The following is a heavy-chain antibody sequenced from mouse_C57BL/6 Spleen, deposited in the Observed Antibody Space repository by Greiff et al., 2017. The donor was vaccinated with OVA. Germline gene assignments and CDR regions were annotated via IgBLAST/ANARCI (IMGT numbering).Heavy chain of an antibody. V-gene: IGHV1-39*01. CDR2: INPNYGTT. CDR3: ARRDSVVASPYWYFDV. D-gene: IGHD1-1*01. CDR1: GYSFTDYN. J-gene: IGHJ1*03. Sequence: EVKLMESGPELVKPGASVKISCKASGYSFTDYNMNWVKQSNGKSLEWIGVINPNYGTTSYNQKFKGKATLTVDQSSSTAYMQLNSLTSEDSAVYYCARRDSVVASPYWYFDVWGTGTTVTVSS.